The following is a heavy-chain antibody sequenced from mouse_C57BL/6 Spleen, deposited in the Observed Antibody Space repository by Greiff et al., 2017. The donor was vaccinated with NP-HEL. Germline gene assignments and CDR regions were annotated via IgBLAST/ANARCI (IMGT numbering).Heavy chain of an antibody. CDR3: ARHGGPSTTVVVYWYFDV. Sequence: QVQLQQSGAVLVKPGASVKLSCKASGYTFTEYTIHWVKQRSGQGLEWIGWFYPGSGSIKYNEKFKDKATLTADKSSSTVYMELSRLTSEDSAVYFCARHGGPSTTVVVYWYFDVWGTGTTVTVSS. CDR1: GYTFTEYT. V-gene: IGHV1-62-2*01. J-gene: IGHJ1*03. D-gene: IGHD1-1*01. CDR2: FYPGSGSI.